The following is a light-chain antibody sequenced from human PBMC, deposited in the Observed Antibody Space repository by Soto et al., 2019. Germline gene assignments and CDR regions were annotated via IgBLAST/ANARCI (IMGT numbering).Light chain of an antibody. Sequence: SVLAQPASVSGSPGQSITISCTGNSSDVGGYNYVSWYQQHPGKAPKLMIYDVSNRPSGVSNRFSGSKSGNTASLTISGLQAEDEADYYCSSYTGSSTLYVFGTGTKVTVL. V-gene: IGLV2-14*01. CDR1: SSDVGGYNY. CDR2: DVS. CDR3: SSYTGSSTLYV. J-gene: IGLJ1*01.